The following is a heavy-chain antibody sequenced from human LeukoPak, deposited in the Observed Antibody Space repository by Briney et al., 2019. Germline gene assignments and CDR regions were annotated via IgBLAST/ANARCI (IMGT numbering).Heavy chain of an antibody. Sequence: ASVKVSCKASGYTFTSYYMHWVRQAPGQGLEWMGWINPNSGGTNYAQKFQGRVTMTRDTSISTAYMELSRLRSDDTAVYYCARGGYSSSWPLGHDAFDIWGQGTMVTVSS. D-gene: IGHD6-13*01. J-gene: IGHJ3*02. CDR2: INPNSGGT. V-gene: IGHV1-2*02. CDR1: GYTFTSYY. CDR3: ARGGYSSSWPLGHDAFDI.